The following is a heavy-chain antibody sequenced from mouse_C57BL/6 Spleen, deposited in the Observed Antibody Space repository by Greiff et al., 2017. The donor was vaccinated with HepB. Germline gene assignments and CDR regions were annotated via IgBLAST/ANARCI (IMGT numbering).Heavy chain of an antibody. J-gene: IGHJ2*01. V-gene: IGHV1-82*01. CDR1: GYAFSSSW. Sequence: VQLVESGPELVKPGASVKISCKASGYAFSSSWMNWVKQRPGKGLEWIGRIYPGDGDTNYNGKFKGKATLTADKSSSTAYMQLSSLTSEDSAVYFCARWGIVTPFDYWGQGTTLTVSS. CDR3: ARWGIVTPFDY. D-gene: IGHD2-5*01. CDR2: IYPGDGDT.